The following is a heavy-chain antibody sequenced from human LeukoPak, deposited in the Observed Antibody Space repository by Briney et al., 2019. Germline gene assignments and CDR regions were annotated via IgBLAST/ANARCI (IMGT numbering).Heavy chain of an antibody. CDR1: GGSISSYY. CDR3: ASSGGMGYFDY. CDR2: IYYSGST. Sequence: PETLSLTCTVSGGSISSYYWSWIRQPPGKGLEWIGYIYYSGSTNYNPSLKSRVTISVDTSKNQFSLKLSSVTAADTAVYYCASSGGMGYFDYWGQGTLVTVSS. J-gene: IGHJ4*02. V-gene: IGHV4-59*01.